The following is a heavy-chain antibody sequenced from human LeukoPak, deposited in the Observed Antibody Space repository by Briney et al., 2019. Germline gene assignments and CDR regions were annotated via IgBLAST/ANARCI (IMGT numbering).Heavy chain of an antibody. CDR2: ISAYNGNT. J-gene: IGHJ4*02. CDR3: ARDRGSLAVDDSRTSDF. V-gene: IGHV1-18*01. Sequence: ASVKVSCKASGYTFTSYGISWVRQAPGQGLEWMGWISAYNGNTNYAQKFQGRVTLTTDTSTSTAYMELGSLRSDDTAVYYCARDRGSLAVDDSRTSDFWGQGTLVTVSS. D-gene: IGHD6-19*01. CDR1: GYTFTSYG.